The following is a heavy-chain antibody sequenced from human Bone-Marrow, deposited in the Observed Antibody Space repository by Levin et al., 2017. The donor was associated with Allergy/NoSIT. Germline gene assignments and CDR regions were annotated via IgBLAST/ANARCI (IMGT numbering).Heavy chain of an antibody. V-gene: IGHV4-34*01. Sequence: SQTLSLTCAVYGGSFSGYYWSWIRQPPGKGLEWIGEINHSGSTNYNPSLKSRVTISVDTSKNQFSLKLSSVTAADTAVYYCARASPRRYSSSWNFNWFDPWGQGTLVTVSS. CDR3: ARASPRRYSSSWNFNWFDP. CDR2: INHSGST. D-gene: IGHD6-13*01. CDR1: GGSFSGYY. J-gene: IGHJ5*02.